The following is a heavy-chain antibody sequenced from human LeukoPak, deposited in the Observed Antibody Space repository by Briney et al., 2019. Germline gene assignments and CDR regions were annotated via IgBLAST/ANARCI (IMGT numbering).Heavy chain of an antibody. D-gene: IGHD3-9*01. CDR3: ARGHFDPDY. V-gene: IGHV4-4*07. J-gene: IGHJ4*02. CDR2: IHASGST. CDR1: GASINTYY. Sequence: SETLSLTCTVSGASINTYYWSWFRQPAGKGLEWIGRIHASGSTYYNPSLKSRVSMSIDMSKNQFSLKLSSVTAADTAVYYCARGHFDPDYWGQGTLVTVSS.